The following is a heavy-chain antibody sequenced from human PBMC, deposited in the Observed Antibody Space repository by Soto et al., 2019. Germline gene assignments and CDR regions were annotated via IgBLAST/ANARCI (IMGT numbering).Heavy chain of an antibody. Sequence: ASVKVACKASRGTFSSYTIMSGRQARAQGLEWMGRIIPILGIANHAQKFQGRVTIPADHSTSTAHMELSSLRSEDTHLYYCARLRHANRGTYWGQGTLVPVPS. CDR1: RGTFSSYT. CDR2: IIPILGIA. D-gene: IGHD2-8*01. V-gene: IGHV1-69*02. J-gene: IGHJ4*02. CDR3: ARLRHANRGTY.